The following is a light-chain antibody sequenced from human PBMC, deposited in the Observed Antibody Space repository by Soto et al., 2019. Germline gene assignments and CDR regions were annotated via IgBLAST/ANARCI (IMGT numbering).Light chain of an antibody. CDR1: RTISNF. CDR2: AAS. V-gene: IGKV1-39*01. Sequence: DIQMTQSPSSLSASVGDRVTITCRASRTISNFLSWYQQKPRRAPKLLIYAASTLQTGVTSRFTGSGSGTDFTLTISSLQPEDSATYYCQQGFSTPWTFGQGTKVDIK. J-gene: IGKJ1*01. CDR3: QQGFSTPWT.